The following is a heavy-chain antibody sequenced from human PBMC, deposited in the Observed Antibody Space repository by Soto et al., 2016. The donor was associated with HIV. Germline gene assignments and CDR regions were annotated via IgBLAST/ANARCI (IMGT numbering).Heavy chain of an antibody. Sequence: QVQLVQSGAEVKKPGASVKVSCKASGYTFTGYYMHWVRQAPGQGLEWMGWIDPNSGDTKFAQKFQGRVTVTRDTSISTTYMELSRLRSDDTAVYYCARVGARMTTAWFDPWGQGTLVTVSS. CDR1: GYTFTGYY. J-gene: IGHJ5*02. D-gene: IGHD4-17*01. CDR3: ARVGARMTTAWFDP. V-gene: IGHV1-2*02. CDR2: IDPNSGDT.